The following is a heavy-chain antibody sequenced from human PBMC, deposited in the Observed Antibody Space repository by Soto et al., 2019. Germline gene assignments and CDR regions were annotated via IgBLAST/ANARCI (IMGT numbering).Heavy chain of an antibody. V-gene: IGHV3-23*01. D-gene: IGHD3-22*01. CDR3: ARSGSGYYRLSDY. CDR1: GFTFSSYA. CDR2: ISGSGGST. J-gene: IGHJ4*02. Sequence: GGSLRLSCAASGFTFSSYAMSWVRQAPGKGLEWVSAISGSGGSTYYADSVKGRFTISRDNSKNTLYLQMNSLRAEDTAVYYCARSGSGYYRLSDYWGQGTLVTASS.